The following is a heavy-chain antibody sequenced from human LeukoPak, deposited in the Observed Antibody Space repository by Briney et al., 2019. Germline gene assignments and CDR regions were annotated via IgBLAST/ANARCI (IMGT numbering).Heavy chain of an antibody. Sequence: ASVKVSCKASGYTFTSDGLSWVRQAPGQGLEWMGWLSTYNGNTNYAQKFQGRVIMTTDTSTSTAYMELRSLRFDDTAIYYCARTISSSWYRHDYWGRGTLVTVSS. CDR2: LSTYNGNT. CDR1: GYTFTSDG. CDR3: ARTISSSWYRHDY. V-gene: IGHV1-18*01. J-gene: IGHJ4*02. D-gene: IGHD6-13*01.